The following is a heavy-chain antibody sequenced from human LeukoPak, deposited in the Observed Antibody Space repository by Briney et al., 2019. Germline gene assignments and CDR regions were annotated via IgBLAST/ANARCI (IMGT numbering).Heavy chain of an antibody. CDR2: ISSSGSTI. D-gene: IGHD2-2*01. CDR3: ASPYCSSTSCPIDY. J-gene: IGHJ4*02. CDR1: GFTFSSYE. V-gene: IGHV3-48*03. Sequence: PGGSLRLSCAVPGFTFSSYEMNWVRQAPGKGLEWVSYISSSGSTIYYADSVKGRFTISRDNSKNTLYLQMNSLRAEDTAVYYCASPYCSSTSCPIDYWGQGTLVTVSS.